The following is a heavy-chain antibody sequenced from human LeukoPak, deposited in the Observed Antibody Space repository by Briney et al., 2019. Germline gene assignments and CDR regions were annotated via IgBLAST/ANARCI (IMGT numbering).Heavy chain of an antibody. D-gene: IGHD3-16*01. J-gene: IGHJ4*02. CDR1: VSTLSSYA. CDR2: ISYDGSNK. V-gene: IGHV3-30*01. CDR3: AIGAPLGY. Sequence: SLRLSCASSVSTLSSYAMHWVRQAPGKGLERVAVISYDGSNKYYADSVRGRFTHHRHNSKKTLYLQMNSLRAEDTAVYYCAIGAPLGYWGQGTLVTVSS.